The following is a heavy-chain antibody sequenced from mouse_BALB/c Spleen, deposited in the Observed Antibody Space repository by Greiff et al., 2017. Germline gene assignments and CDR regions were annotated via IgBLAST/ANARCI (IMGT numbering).Heavy chain of an antibody. V-gene: IGHV5-6-5*01. CDR3: ARDGNGWFAY. CDR2: ISSGGST. CDR1: GFTFSSYA. Sequence: EVKLVESGGGLVKPGGSLKLSCAASGFTFSSYAMSWVRQTPEKRLEWVASISSGGSTYYPDSVKGRFTISRDNARNILYLQMSSLRSEDTAMYYCARDGNGWFAYWGQGTLVTVSA. J-gene: IGHJ3*01. D-gene: IGHD2-1*01.